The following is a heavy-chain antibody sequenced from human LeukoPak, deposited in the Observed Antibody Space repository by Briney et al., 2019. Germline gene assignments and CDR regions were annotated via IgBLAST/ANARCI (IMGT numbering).Heavy chain of an antibody. J-gene: IGHJ3*02. Sequence: SETLSLTCTVSGGSISSSSYYWGWIRQPPGKGREWIGSIYYSGSTYYNPSLKSRVTISVDTSKNQFSLKLSSVTAADTAVYYCASWGQQWLVLDALDIWGQGTMVTVSS. CDR1: GGSISSSSYY. D-gene: IGHD6-19*01. V-gene: IGHV4-39*07. CDR2: IYYSGST. CDR3: ASWGQQWLVLDALDI.